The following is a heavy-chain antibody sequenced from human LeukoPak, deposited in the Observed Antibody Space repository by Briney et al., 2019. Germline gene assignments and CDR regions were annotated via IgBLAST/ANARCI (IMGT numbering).Heavy chain of an antibody. V-gene: IGHV3-15*01. J-gene: IGHJ4*02. D-gene: IGHD2/OR15-2a*01. Sequence: GGSLRPFCAASGITVSDAWMSWARQAPGRGLEWVGRIKSKTDGGTTDYAAPVKDRFTVSRDDSKNTLYLQMNSLRTEDTALYYCTTGFSTGNWGQGTLVTVSS. CDR1: GITVSDAW. CDR3: TTGFSTGN. CDR2: IKSKTDGGTT.